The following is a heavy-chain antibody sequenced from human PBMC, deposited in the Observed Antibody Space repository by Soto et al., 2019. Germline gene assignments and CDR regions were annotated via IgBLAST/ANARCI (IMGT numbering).Heavy chain of an antibody. Sequence: QITLKESSPTLVKPTQTLTLTCTFSGFSLNTRGVGVGWIRQPPGKALEWLALIYWDDDQRYSPSLRSRLTITKDTSKNQVVLRMTNMDPVDTGTYYCAHLLGGCNGAGCSPLRFDSWGQGTLVTVSS. D-gene: IGHD2-15*01. CDR1: GFSLNTRGVG. V-gene: IGHV2-5*02. CDR3: AHLLGGCNGAGCSPLRFDS. J-gene: IGHJ4*02. CDR2: IYWDDDQ.